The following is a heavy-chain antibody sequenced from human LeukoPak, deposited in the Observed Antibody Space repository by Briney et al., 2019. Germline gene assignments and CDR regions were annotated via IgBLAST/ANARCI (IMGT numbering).Heavy chain of an antibody. Sequence: PGGSLRLSCAASGFSVRTNYMNWVRQTPGKGLEWVSVIYSGGSTYYADSVKGRFTISRDNSKNTLYLQMNSLRAEDTAVYYCARDNNYWGQGTLVTVSS. V-gene: IGHV3-53*01. CDR2: IYSGGST. CDR1: GFSVRTNY. J-gene: IGHJ4*02. CDR3: ARDNNY.